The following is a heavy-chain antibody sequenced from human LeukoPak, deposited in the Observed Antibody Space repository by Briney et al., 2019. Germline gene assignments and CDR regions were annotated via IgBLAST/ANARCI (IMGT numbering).Heavy chain of an antibody. J-gene: IGHJ3*02. CDR1: GGSISSYY. CDR2: IYYSGST. V-gene: IGHV4-59*01. Sequence: SETLSHTCTVSGGSISSYYWSWIRQPPGKGLEWIGYIYYSGSTNYNPSLKSRVTISVDTSKNQFSLKLSSVTAADTAVYYCARDKFGYSSSWYAFDIWGQGTMVTVSS. D-gene: IGHD6-13*01. CDR3: ARDKFGYSSSWYAFDI.